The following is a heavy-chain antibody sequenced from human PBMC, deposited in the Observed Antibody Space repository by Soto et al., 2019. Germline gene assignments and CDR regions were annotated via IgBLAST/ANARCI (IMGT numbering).Heavy chain of an antibody. CDR1: GGSISSSNW. CDR2: IYHSGST. J-gene: IGHJ6*02. Sequence: PSETLSLTCAVSGGSISSSNWWSWVRQPPGKGLEWIGEIYHSGSTNYNPSLKSRVTISVDKSKNQSSLKLSSVTAADTAVYYCARERADYDILTGLSDYYYYGMDVWGQGTKVTVSS. CDR3: ARERADYDILTGLSDYYYYGMDV. D-gene: IGHD3-9*01. V-gene: IGHV4-4*02.